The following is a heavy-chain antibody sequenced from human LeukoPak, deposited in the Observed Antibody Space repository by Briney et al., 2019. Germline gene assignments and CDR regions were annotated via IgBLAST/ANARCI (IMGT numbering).Heavy chain of an antibody. J-gene: IGHJ4*02. D-gene: IGHD3-22*01. Sequence: SETLSLTCTVSSGSISTSNYYWGWVRQPPGKALEWIRNIFYSGSTYYSPSLKSRVTISLDTSRNQFSLKLNSVTAADTAVYYCARQVYYYDSSGFLYYFDYWGQGTLVTVSS. CDR2: IFYSGST. V-gene: IGHV4-39*01. CDR3: ARQVYYYDSSGFLYYFDY. CDR1: SGSISTSNYY.